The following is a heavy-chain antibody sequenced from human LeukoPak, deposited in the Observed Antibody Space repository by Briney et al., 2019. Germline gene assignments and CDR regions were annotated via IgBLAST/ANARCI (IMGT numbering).Heavy chain of an antibody. Sequence: ASVKVSCKASGYTFTSYDINWVRQATGQGLEWMGWMNPNSGNTGYAQKFQGRVTMTRNTSISTAYMELSSLRSEDTAVYYCAIPYSSSWYSLFDYWGQGTLVTVSS. CDR2: MNPNSGNT. D-gene: IGHD6-13*01. J-gene: IGHJ4*02. CDR1: GYTFTSYD. V-gene: IGHV1-8*01. CDR3: AIPYSSSWYSLFDY.